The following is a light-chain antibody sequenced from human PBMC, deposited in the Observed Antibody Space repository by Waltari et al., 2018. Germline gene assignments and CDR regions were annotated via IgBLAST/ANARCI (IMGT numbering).Light chain of an antibody. Sequence: SYVLTQPPSVSVAPGQTATITCGGNNIGDRSVHWYQQRPGLSPVLVAYDDSARPSGISGRMSAATSPNTATLTISGVEGGDEADYYCQVWDNTIDHVLFGGGTKLTVL. J-gene: IGLJ2*01. CDR3: QVWDNTIDHVL. V-gene: IGLV3-21*02. CDR1: NIGDRS. CDR2: DDS.